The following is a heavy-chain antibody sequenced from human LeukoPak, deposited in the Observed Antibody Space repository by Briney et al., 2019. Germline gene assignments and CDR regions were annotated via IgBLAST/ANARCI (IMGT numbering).Heavy chain of an antibody. Sequence: SETLSLTCTVSGGSISKYHWSWIRQPAGKGLEWIGQIHTSGSTNYNPPLKSRVTMSIDTPENQLSLTIRSVTAADTAVYYCPRRDINSGCSFDYWGQGTLVTVSS. D-gene: IGHD6-19*01. CDR3: PRRDINSGCSFDY. CDR2: IHTSGST. CDR1: GGSISKYH. V-gene: IGHV4-4*07. J-gene: IGHJ4*02.